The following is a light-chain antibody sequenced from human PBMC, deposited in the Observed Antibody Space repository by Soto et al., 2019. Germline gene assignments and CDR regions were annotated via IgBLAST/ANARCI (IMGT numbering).Light chain of an antibody. CDR2: DAS. Sequence: EIVMTQSPATLSVSPGERATLSCRASQSVSSNLAWYQQKVGQAPRVLIYDASTRATGIPGRFSGSGSGTEFTLTNSSLQSEDFAVYYCQQYNNWPETFGQGTKVEIK. CDR1: QSVSSN. CDR3: QQYNNWPET. V-gene: IGKV3-15*01. J-gene: IGKJ1*01.